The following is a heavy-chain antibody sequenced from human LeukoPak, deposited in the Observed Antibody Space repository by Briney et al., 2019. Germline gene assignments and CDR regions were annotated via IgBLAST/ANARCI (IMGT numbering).Heavy chain of an antibody. CDR3: ARDRGDFWSGYYTNYFDY. CDR2: ISDSSSSI. Sequence: PGGPLRLSCAASGFTFSSYNMNWVRQAPGKGLEWVSYISDSSSSIYYADSVKGRFTISRDNSKNSLYLQMNSLRAEDTAVYYCARDRGDFWSGYYTNYFDYWGQGTLVTVSS. D-gene: IGHD3-3*01. J-gene: IGHJ4*02. V-gene: IGHV3-48*01. CDR1: GFTFSSYN.